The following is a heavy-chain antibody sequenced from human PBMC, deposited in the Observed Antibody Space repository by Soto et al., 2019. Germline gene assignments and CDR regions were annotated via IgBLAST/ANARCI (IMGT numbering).Heavy chain of an antibody. J-gene: IGHJ6*02. CDR1: GGSISSGGDY. Sequence: QVQLQESGPGLVKPSQTLSLTCTVSGGSISSGGDYWSWIRQHPGKGLEWIGYIYYSWSTYYNPSLKSRVTLSGDTSKNHFSLKLSSVTAADTAVYYCARAPPYYYYGMDVWGQGTTVTVSS. V-gene: IGHV4-31*03. CDR3: ARAPPYYYYGMDV. CDR2: IYYSWST.